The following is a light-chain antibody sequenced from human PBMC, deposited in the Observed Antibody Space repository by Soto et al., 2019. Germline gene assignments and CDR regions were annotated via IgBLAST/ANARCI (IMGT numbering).Light chain of an antibody. J-gene: IGKJ1*01. Sequence: DIVLTQTPRSLSVTPGQPASISCKSSQSLVFSDGKTYFYWYLQKPGQPPQLLIYAVSNRFSGVPDRFSGSGSGTDFTLRISRVEPEDVGIYYCMQTVAAPWTFGQGTKVEI. CDR2: AVS. CDR1: QSLVFSDGKTY. V-gene: IGKV2D-29*01. CDR3: MQTVAAPWT.